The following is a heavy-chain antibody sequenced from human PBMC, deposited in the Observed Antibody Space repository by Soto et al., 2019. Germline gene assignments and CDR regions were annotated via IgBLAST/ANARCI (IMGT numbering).Heavy chain of an antibody. CDR2: IYYSGST. CDR3: ARHDETPTQRGWRWCDP. D-gene: IGHD2-15*01. V-gene: IGHV4-39*01. Sequence: PSETMSLPCAVSGGSISSSSFYWGWIRQPPGKGLEWIANIYYSGSTYYNPSLKSRVTISVGTSMNQFSLEMTSVKAADMPVLYCARHDETPTQRGWRWCDPRGRETRGTVSS. J-gene: IGHJ5*01. CDR1: GGSISSSSFY.